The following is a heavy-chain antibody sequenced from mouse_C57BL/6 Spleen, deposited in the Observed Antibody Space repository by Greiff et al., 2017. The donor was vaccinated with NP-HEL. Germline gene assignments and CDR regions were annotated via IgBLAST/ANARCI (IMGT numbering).Heavy chain of an antibody. V-gene: IGHV1-52*01. CDR3: ARPHYYGSSYGYFDV. Sequence: VQLQQPGAELVRPGSSVKLSCKASGYTFTSYWMHWVKQRPIQGLEWIGNIDPSDSETHYNQKFKDKATLTVDKSSSTAYMQLSSLTSADSAVYYCARPHYYGSSYGYFDVWGTGTTVTVSS. D-gene: IGHD1-1*01. CDR2: IDPSDSET. J-gene: IGHJ1*03. CDR1: GYTFTSYW.